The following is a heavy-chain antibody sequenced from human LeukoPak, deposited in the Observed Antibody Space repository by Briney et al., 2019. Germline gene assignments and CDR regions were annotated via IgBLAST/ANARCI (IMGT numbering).Heavy chain of an antibody. D-gene: IGHD3-10*01. V-gene: IGHV3-7*03. CDR2: ISQDGSGK. CDR1: GFTFSNYW. J-gene: IGHJ4*02. Sequence: GGSLRFSCGASGFTFSNYWMSWVRQAPGKGLEWVINISQDGSGKNYADSVEGRFTISRDNAKNSLYLQMNSLRAEDTAVYYCVRGPEDPYFPFDYWGQGTLVTVSS. CDR3: VRGPEDPYFPFDY.